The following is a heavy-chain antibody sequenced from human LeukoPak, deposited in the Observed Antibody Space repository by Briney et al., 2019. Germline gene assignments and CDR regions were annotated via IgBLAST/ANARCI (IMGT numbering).Heavy chain of an antibody. D-gene: IGHD3-16*01. V-gene: IGHV4-59*11. Sequence: SETLSLTCTVSGGSISGHYWTWIRQPPGNGLEWIGQIHYSGRPDYNPSLKSRVTISVDTSKNQLSLKVTSVTGADTAVYYCARFGVDYDMGVWGQGTTVTVSS. J-gene: IGHJ6*02. CDR2: IHYSGRP. CDR3: ARFGVDYDMGV. CDR1: GGSISGHY.